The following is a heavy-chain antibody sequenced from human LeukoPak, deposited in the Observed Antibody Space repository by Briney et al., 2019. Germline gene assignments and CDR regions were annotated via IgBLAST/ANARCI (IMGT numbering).Heavy chain of an antibody. J-gene: IGHJ4*02. V-gene: IGHV1-3*03. Sequence: ASVKVSCKSSGYTFTNYAVHWVRQAPGQRLEWMGWINPNSGGTNYAQKFQGRVTITRDTSASTAYMELSSLRSEDMAVYYCARDRFSSGWYGGGFDYWGQGTLVTVSS. CDR2: INPNSGGT. D-gene: IGHD6-19*01. CDR3: ARDRFSSGWYGGGFDY. CDR1: GYTFTNYA.